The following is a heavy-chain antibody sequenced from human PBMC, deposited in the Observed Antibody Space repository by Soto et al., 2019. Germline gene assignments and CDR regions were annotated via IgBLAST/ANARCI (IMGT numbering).Heavy chain of an antibody. V-gene: IGHV1-3*01. CDR2: IYPGNGNT. CDR3: ARASPSTIFDY. J-gene: IGHJ4*02. Sequence: QVPLVQSGAEVKKPGASVKVSCKASGYTFTSYAMHWVRQAPGQRLEWLGWIYPGNGNTKYSQKFQGRVTITTDTSATTAYMELNSLRSEDTAVYFCARASPSTIFDYWGQGTLVTVSS. D-gene: IGHD2-2*01. CDR1: GYTFTSYA.